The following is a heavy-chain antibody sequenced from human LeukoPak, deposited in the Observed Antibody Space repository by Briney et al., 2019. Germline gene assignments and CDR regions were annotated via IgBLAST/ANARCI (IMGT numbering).Heavy chain of an antibody. Sequence: GESLKISFKGSGYSFTSYWIGWVRQMPGKGLEWMGIIYPGDSDTRYSPSFQGQVTISADKSISTAYLQWSSLKASDTAMYYCATGPYYYDSSGYYDGLGYWGQGTLVTVSS. V-gene: IGHV5-51*01. CDR3: ATGPYYYDSSGYYDGLGY. CDR1: GYSFTSYW. J-gene: IGHJ4*02. CDR2: IYPGDSDT. D-gene: IGHD3-22*01.